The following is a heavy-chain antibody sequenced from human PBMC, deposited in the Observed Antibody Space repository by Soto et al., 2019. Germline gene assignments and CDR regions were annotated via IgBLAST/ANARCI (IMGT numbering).Heavy chain of an antibody. D-gene: IGHD2-2*01. Sequence: QVQLQESGPGLVKPSQTLSLTCTVSGGSISSGGYYWSWIRQHPGKGLEWIGYIYYSGSTYYNPSIKSRVTISVDTSKNQFALKLSSVTAQDTAGYYCARDRQRMSSNSHYGMDVWGQGTTVTVSS. CDR2: IYYSGST. V-gene: IGHV4-31*03. CDR3: ARDRQRMSSNSHYGMDV. CDR1: GGSISSGGYY. J-gene: IGHJ6*02.